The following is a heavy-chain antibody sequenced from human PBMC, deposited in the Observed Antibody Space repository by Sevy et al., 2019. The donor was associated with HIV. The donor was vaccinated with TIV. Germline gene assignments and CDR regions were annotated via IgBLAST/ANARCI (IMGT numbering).Heavy chain of an antibody. V-gene: IGHV3-23*01. D-gene: IGHD5-12*01. CDR3: AKVTPHIVATIIEDAFDI. CDR2: ISGSGGST. CDR1: GFTFSSYA. J-gene: IGHJ3*02. Sequence: GGSLRLSCAASGFTFSSYAMSWVRQAPGKGLEWVSAISGSGGSTYHADSVKGRFTISRDNSKNTRYLQMNSLRAEDTAVYYCAKVTPHIVATIIEDAFDIWGQGTMVTVSS.